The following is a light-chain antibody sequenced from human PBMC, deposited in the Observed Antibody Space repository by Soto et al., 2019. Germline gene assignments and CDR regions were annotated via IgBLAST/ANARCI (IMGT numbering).Light chain of an antibody. V-gene: IGKV1-27*01. J-gene: IGKJ1*01. CDR3: QKYNSASWT. CDR1: QGISSF. CDR2: AAS. Sequence: IQLTHSPSSLSASGGDRVTITCRASQGISSFLAWYQQKPGKVPKLLIYAASTLQSGVPSRFSGSGSGTDFTLTISSLQPEDVATYYCQKYNSASWTFGQGTKVDIK.